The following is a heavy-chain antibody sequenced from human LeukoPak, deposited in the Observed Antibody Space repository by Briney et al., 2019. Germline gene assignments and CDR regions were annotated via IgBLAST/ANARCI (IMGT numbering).Heavy chain of an antibody. V-gene: IGHV3-74*01. D-gene: IGHD3-10*01. CDR1: GFTFSSYW. Sequence: PGGSLRLSCAASGFTFSSYWMDWVRQAPGKGLVWVSRINSDGSSTIYADSVKGRFTISRDNAKNTLYLQMNRLRAEDTALYYCVRDDSRPGEAFDIWGQGTMVTVSS. CDR2: INSDGSST. J-gene: IGHJ3*02. CDR3: VRDDSRPGEAFDI.